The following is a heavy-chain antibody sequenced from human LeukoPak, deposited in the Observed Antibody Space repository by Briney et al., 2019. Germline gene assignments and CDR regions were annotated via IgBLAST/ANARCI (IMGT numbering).Heavy chain of an antibody. D-gene: IGHD3-9*01. CDR1: EFPFSDSW. Sequence: PGGSLRLSCAVFEFPFSDSWMYWVRQAPGKGLEGVANIKKDGSGISYVDSVQGRFIISRDNAKNSLYLQMNSLRAEDAAVYYCARGAYYDILTDLVAFDIWGQGTMVTVSS. J-gene: IGHJ3*02. CDR2: IKKDGSGI. CDR3: ARGAYYDILTDLVAFDI. V-gene: IGHV3-7*01.